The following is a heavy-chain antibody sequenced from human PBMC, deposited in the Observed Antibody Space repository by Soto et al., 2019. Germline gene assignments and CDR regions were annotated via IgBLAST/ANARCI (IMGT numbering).Heavy chain of an antibody. CDR1: GYTFTSYY. CDR2: INPSGGST. V-gene: IGHV1-46*01. J-gene: IGHJ4*02. Sequence: QVQLVQSGAEVKKPGASVKVSCKASGYTFTSYYMHWVRQAPGQGLEWMGIINPSGGSTSYAQKFQGRXXMXRXXSTSTVYMELSSLRSEDTAVYYCARDLTVLRGLRYWGQGTLVTVSS. D-gene: IGHD4-17*01. CDR3: ARDLTVLRGLRY.